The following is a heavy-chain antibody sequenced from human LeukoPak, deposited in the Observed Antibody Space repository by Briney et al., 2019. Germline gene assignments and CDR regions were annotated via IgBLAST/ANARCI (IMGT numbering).Heavy chain of an antibody. J-gene: IGHJ4*02. CDR2: ISSSSSTI. D-gene: IGHD6-19*01. CDR3: ASLAVGAFFDY. CDR1: GFTFSSYS. Sequence: GGSLRLSCAAFGFTFSSYSMNWVRQAPGKGLEWVSYISSSSSTIYYADSVKGRFTISRDNAKNSLYLQMNSLRAEDTAVYYCASLAVGAFFDYWGQGTLVTVSS. V-gene: IGHV3-48*01.